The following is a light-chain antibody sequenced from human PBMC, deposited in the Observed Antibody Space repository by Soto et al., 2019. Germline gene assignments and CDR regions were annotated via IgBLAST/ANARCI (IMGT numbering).Light chain of an antibody. CDR3: QQRSNWPPWT. Sequence: EIVLTQSPGTLSLSPGERATLSCRASQSVSSSYLAWYQQKPGQAPRLLIYAASTRATGIPDRFSGSGSGTDFTLTIGRLDPEDFAVYYCQQRSNWPPWTFGQGTKVDIK. V-gene: IGKV3D-20*02. CDR1: QSVSSSY. J-gene: IGKJ1*01. CDR2: AAS.